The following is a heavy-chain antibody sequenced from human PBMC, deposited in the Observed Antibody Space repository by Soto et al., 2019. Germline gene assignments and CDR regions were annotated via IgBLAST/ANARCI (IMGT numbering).Heavy chain of an antibody. Sequence: ASVKVSCKASGYTFTGYYMHWVRQAPGQGLEWMGWINPNSGGTNYAQKFQGWVTMTRDTSISTAYMELSRLRSDDTAVYYCAREVDTAMVTYGVDVWGQGTTVTVSS. D-gene: IGHD5-18*01. J-gene: IGHJ6*02. CDR2: INPNSGGT. V-gene: IGHV1-2*04. CDR3: AREVDTAMVTYGVDV. CDR1: GYTFTGYY.